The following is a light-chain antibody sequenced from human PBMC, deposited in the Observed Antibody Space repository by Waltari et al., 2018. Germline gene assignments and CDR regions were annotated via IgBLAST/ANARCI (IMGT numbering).Light chain of an antibody. V-gene: IGLV2-23*03. Sequence: QSALTQPASVSGSPGQSITISCTGTSSDVGSYNLVSWSQQHPGKAPRLMIHEGAKRPSWVSKLFFAAKSGDTASLTSSGLQAYEEADDYCSSNAGTTTFVVCGGGTKRTVL. CDR1: SSDVGSYNL. CDR2: EGA. J-gene: IGLJ2*01. CDR3: SSNAGTTTFVV.